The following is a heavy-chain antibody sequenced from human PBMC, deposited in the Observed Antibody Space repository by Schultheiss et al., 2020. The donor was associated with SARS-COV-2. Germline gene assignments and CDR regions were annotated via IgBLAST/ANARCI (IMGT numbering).Heavy chain of an antibody. Sequence: GGSLRLSCAASGFTFSSYSMNWVRQAPGKGLEWVSAISGSGGSTYYADSVKGRFTISRDNSKNTLYLQMNSLRAEDTAVYYCALSPTHCSGGSYYPLGGGYFDYWGQGTLVTVSS. D-gene: IGHD2-15*01. J-gene: IGHJ4*02. CDR1: GFTFSSYS. CDR3: ALSPTHCSGGSYYPLGGGYFDY. V-gene: IGHV3-23*01. CDR2: ISGSGGST.